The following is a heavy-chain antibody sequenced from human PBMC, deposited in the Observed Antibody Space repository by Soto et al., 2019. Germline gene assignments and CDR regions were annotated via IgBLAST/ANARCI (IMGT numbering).Heavy chain of an antibody. D-gene: IGHD5-12*01. CDR2: MNPNSGNT. Sequence: QVQLVQSGAEVKKPGASVKVSCKASGYTFTSYDINWVRQATGQGLEWLGWMNPNSGNTGYAQKFQGRVTMTRNTSISTAYMELSSLRSEDTAVYYCARGYSGYVSIYYYYGMDVWGQGTTVTVSS. CDR3: ARGYSGYVSIYYYYGMDV. V-gene: IGHV1-8*01. J-gene: IGHJ6*02. CDR1: GYTFTSYD.